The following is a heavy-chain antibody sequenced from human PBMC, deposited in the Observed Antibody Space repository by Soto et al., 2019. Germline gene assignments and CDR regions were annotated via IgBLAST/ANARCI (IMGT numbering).Heavy chain of an antibody. CDR2: ISYDGSNK. V-gene: IGHV3-30-3*01. CDR1: GFTFSSYA. CDR3: AKVHCLTTSCGWNDAFDI. D-gene: IGHD2-2*01. Sequence: GGSLRLSCAASGFTFSSYAMHWVRQAPGKGLEWMAVISYDGSNKYYADSVKGRFTISRDNSKNTLYLQMNSLRAEDTAVYYCAKVHCLTTSCGWNDAFDIWGQGTMVTVSS. J-gene: IGHJ3*02.